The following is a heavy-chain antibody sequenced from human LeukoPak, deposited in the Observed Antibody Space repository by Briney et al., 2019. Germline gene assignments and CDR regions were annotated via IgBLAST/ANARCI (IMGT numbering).Heavy chain of an antibody. Sequence: GGSLRLSCAASGFIFSSYNINWVRQAPGKGLEWISHIAASGSATYYADSVKGRFTISRDNAKSSVYLQMDSLRDEDTAVYFCVRSSSGYTHWGQGTLVTVSS. V-gene: IGHV3-48*02. J-gene: IGHJ4*02. D-gene: IGHD3-22*01. CDR2: IAASGSAT. CDR3: VRSSSGYTH. CDR1: GFIFSSYN.